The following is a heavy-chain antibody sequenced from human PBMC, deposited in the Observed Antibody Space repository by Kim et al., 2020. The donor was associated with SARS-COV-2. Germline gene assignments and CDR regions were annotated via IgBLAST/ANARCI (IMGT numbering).Heavy chain of an antibody. CDR3: ARRYILTGDDSFDI. CDR2: TYYSGRT. J-gene: IGHJ3*02. D-gene: IGHD3-9*01. Sequence: SETLSLTCTVSGGSISSYYWSWIRQPPGKGLEWIGYTYYSGRTIYNPSLTSRVTISVDTSKNHFSLRLSSVTAADTAVYYCARRYILTGDDSFDIWGQG. V-gene: IGHV4-59*01. CDR1: GGSISSYY.